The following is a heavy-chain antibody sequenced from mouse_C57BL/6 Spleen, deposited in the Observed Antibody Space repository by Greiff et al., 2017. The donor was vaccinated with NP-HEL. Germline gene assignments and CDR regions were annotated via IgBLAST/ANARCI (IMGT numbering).Heavy chain of an antibody. D-gene: IGHD3-2*02. J-gene: IGHJ3*01. CDR1: GYAFSSYW. CDR3: ARDGFQAAQRD. V-gene: IGHV1-80*01. CDR2: IYPGDGDT. Sequence: VQLQQSGAGLVKPGASVKISCKASGYAFSSYWMNWVKQRPGKGLEWIGQIYPGDGDTNYNGKFKGKATLTADKSSSTAYMQLSSLTSEDSAVYFCARDGFQAAQRDWGQGTLVTVSA.